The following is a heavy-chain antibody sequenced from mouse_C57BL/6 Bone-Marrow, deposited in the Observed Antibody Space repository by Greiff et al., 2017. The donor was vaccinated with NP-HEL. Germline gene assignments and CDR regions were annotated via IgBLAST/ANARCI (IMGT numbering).Heavy chain of an antibody. Sequence: QVQLQQPGAELVKPGASVKLSCKASGYTFTSYWMHWVKQRPGQGLEWIGLIHPNSGSTNYNEKLKSKATLTVDKSSSTAYMQLSSLTSEDSAVYYCLLGPVYFDYWGQGTTLTVSS. V-gene: IGHV1-64*01. CDR2: IHPNSGST. J-gene: IGHJ2*01. D-gene: IGHD4-1*01. CDR1: GYTFTSYW. CDR3: LLGPVYFDY.